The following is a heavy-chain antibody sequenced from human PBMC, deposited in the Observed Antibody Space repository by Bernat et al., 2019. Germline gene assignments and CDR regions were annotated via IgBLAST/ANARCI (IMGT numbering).Heavy chain of an antibody. CDR2: ISSSSSTI. CDR3: ARDYIVVVPAAMSYYYYGMDV. D-gene: IGHD2-2*01. J-gene: IGHJ6*02. Sequence: EVQLVESGGGLVQPGGSLRLSCAASGFTFSSYSMNWVRQAPGKGLEWVSYISSSSSTIYYADSVKGRFTISRDNAKNSLYLQMNSLRAEDTAVYYCARDYIVVVPAAMSYYYYGMDVWGQGTTVTVSS. V-gene: IGHV3-48*01. CDR1: GFTFSSYS.